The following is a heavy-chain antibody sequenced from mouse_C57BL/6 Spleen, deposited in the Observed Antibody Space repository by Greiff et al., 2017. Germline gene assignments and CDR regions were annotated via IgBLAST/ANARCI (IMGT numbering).Heavy chain of an antibody. D-gene: IGHD2-3*01. V-gene: IGHV1-64*01. J-gene: IGHJ2*01. CDR1: GYTFTSYW. CDR2: IHPNSGST. CDR3: ARRDDGYYVY. Sequence: QVQLQQPGAELVKPGASVKLSCKASGYTFTSYWMHWVKQRPGQGLEWIGMIHPNSGSTNYNEKFKSKATLTVDKSSSTADMQLSILTSEDSAVYYCARRDDGYYVYWGQGTTLTVSS.